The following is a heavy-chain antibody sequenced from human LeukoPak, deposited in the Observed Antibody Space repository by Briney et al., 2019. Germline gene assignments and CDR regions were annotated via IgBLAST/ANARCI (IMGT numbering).Heavy chain of an antibody. CDR3: ARLHKEVHSLVDYYYYYMDV. D-gene: IGHD1-26*01. Sequence: GASVKVSCKASGYTFTSYAMNWVRQAPGQGLEWMGWINTNTGNPTYAQGFTGRFVFSLDTSVSTAYLQISSLKAEDTAVYYCARLHKEVHSLVDYYYYYMDVWGKGTTVTVSS. CDR1: GYTFTSYA. CDR2: INTNTGNP. V-gene: IGHV7-4-1*02. J-gene: IGHJ6*03.